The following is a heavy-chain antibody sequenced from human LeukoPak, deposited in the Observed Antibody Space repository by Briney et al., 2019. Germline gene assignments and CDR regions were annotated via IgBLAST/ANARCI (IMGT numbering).Heavy chain of an antibody. CDR3: ARDSRYCSGGSCFFWFDP. CDR1: GYTFTGYY. D-gene: IGHD2-15*01. Sequence: ASVKVSCKASGYTFTGYYMHWVRQAPGQGLEWMGWINPNSGGTNYAQMFQGRVTMTRDTSISTAYMELSRLRSDDTAVYYCARDSRYCSGGSCFFWFDPWGQGTLVTVSS. CDR2: INPNSGGT. J-gene: IGHJ5*02. V-gene: IGHV1-2*02.